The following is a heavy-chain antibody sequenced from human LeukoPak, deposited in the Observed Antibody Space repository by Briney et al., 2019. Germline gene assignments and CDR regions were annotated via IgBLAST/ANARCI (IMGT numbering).Heavy chain of an antibody. Sequence: GGSLRLSCAASGFTFSSYSMNWVRQAPGKGLEWVSSISSSSSYIYYADSVKGRFTISRDNTKNSLYLQMNSLRAEDTAVYYCARDSGCYYFESLYFDYWGQGTLVTVSS. J-gene: IGHJ4*02. CDR3: ARDSGCYYFESLYFDY. CDR1: GFTFSSYS. D-gene: IGHD1-26*01. V-gene: IGHV3-21*01. CDR2: ISSSSSYI.